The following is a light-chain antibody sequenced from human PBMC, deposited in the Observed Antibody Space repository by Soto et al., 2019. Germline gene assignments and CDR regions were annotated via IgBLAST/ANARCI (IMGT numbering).Light chain of an antibody. Sequence: DIQMTQSPSTLSASVGERVTITCGASQSISSWLAWYQQKPGKAPKLLIFQASSLKSGVPSRFSGSGSATEYTLTISSLQPDDFATHYCEDYSSSSGLTFGGGTKVEIK. CDR1: QSISSW. V-gene: IGKV1-5*03. CDR3: EDYSSSSGLT. CDR2: QAS. J-gene: IGKJ4*01.